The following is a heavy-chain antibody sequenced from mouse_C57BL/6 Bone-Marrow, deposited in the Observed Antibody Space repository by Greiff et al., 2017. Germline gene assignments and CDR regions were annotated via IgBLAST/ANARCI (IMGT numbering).Heavy chain of an antibody. J-gene: IGHJ1*03. CDR2: ISDGGSYT. V-gene: IGHV5-4*03. D-gene: IGHD2-4*01. CDR3: ARYYDWYWYFDV. Sequence: EVKLMESGGGLVKPGGSLKLSCAASGFTFSSYAMSWVRQTPEKRLEWVATISDGGSYTYYPDNVKGRFTISRDNAKNNLYLQMSHLKSEDTAMYYCARYYDWYWYFDVWGTGTTVTVSS. CDR1: GFTFSSYA.